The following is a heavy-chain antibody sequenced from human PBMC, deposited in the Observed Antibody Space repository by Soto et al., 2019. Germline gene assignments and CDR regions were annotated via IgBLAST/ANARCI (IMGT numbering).Heavy chain of an antibody. CDR3: ARSALTLLGVGSMPPHYYSEVDD. V-gene: IGHV1-69*01. J-gene: IGHJ6*02. CDR1: GGTFNRYA. CDR2: IIPIFGIG. D-gene: IGHD3-3*01. Sequence: QVQLVQSGAEVKKPGSSVKVSCKASGGTFNRYAISWVRQAPGQGLEWMGGIIPIFGIGNDAQRFQGRVTITADESTGTAYMELSSLRSEDTGVYYCARSALTLLGVGSMPPHYYSEVDDWGQGTKVTVSS.